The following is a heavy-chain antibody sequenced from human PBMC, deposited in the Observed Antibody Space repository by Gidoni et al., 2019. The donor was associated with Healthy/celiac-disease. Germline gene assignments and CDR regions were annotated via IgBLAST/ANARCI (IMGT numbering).Heavy chain of an antibody. CDR2: VSGSGGST. CDR3: AKDLVPDYYDSSGSLDY. V-gene: IGHV3-23*01. CDR1: GFTFSSYA. Sequence: EVQLLESGGGLVQPGGSLRLSCAASGFTFSSYAMSWVRQAQGKGLEWVSAVSGSGGSTYYADSVKGRFNISRDNSKNTLYLQMHSLRAEDTAVYYCAKDLVPDYYDSSGSLDYWGQGTLVTVSS. D-gene: IGHD3-22*01. J-gene: IGHJ4*02.